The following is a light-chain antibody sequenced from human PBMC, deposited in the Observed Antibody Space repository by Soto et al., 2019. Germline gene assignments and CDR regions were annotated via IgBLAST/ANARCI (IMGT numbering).Light chain of an antibody. V-gene: IGKV1-39*01. J-gene: IGKJ5*01. CDR3: QQTYSTPPFT. Sequence: DIQMTQSPSSLSASVGDRVTITCRSSQSINSYLSWYQQKPGKAPKLLIYAASSLPTGVPLRFRGSGSGTDYTLTITSLQPEDFATYYCQQTYSTPPFTFGQGTLLEV. CDR1: QSINSY. CDR2: AAS.